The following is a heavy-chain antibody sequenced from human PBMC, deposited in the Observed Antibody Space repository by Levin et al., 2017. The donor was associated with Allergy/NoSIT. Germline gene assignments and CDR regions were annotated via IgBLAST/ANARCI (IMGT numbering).Heavy chain of an antibody. CDR2: IRYSGTT. V-gene: IGHV4-59*03. D-gene: IGHD3-22*01. J-gene: IGHJ4*02. CDR1: GFSISPSS. Sequence: SETLSLTCTVSGFSISPSSLTWMRQSPGKGLDWIGYIRYSGTTSYNPSLEGRLTISLDTSKSPFSLRLSSVTDADTAMYYCARGHFDTRGYSNALEYWGQGILVTVS. CDR3: ARGHFDTRGYSNALEY.